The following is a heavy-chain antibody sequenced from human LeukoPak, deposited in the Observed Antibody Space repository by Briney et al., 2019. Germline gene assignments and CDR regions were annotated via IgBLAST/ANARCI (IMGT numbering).Heavy chain of an antibody. Sequence: GESLKISCKGSGYSFTSYWIAWVRQMPGRGLEWMGIIYPGDSDTRYSRSFQGQVTISVDKSISTAYVQWSSLQASGTAMYYCARRVLDYFEEWGQGTLVTVSS. V-gene: IGHV5-51*01. J-gene: IGHJ4*02. D-gene: IGHD4/OR15-4a*01. CDR2: IYPGDSDT. CDR3: ARRVLDYFEE. CDR1: GYSFTSYW.